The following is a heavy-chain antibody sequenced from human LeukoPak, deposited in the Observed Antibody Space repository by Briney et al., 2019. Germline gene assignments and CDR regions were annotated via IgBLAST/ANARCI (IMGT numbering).Heavy chain of an antibody. V-gene: IGHV1-2*02. CDR3: AREGDYYDSSRGMDV. CDR2: INPNSGGT. Sequence: GASVKVSCKASGYTFTGYYMHWVRQAPGQGLEWMGWINPNSGGTNYAQKFQGRVTMTRDTSISTAYMELSRLRSDDTAVYYCAREGDYYDSSRGMDVWGQGTTVTVSS. CDR1: GYTFTGYY. J-gene: IGHJ6*02. D-gene: IGHD3-22*01.